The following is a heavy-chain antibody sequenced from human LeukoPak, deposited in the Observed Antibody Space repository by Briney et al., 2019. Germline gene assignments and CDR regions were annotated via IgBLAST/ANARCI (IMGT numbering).Heavy chain of an antibody. CDR3: AAMKLYYFDY. CDR1: GFTFSSYW. CDR2: INTDVSST. Sequence: GGSLRLSCAASGFTFSSYWMHWVRQAPGKGLVWVSRINTDVSSTNYADSVKGRFTISRDNAKNTLFLQMSSLRAEDTAVYYCAAMKLYYFDYWGQGTLVTASS. V-gene: IGHV3-74*01. J-gene: IGHJ4*02. D-gene: IGHD2-2*01.